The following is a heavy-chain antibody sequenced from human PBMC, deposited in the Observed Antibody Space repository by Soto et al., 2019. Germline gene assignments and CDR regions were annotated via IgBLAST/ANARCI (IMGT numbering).Heavy chain of an antibody. CDR3: ARDKELRYYDSSGYSRGMDV. D-gene: IGHD3-22*01. CDR1: GYTFTSYG. J-gene: IGHJ6*02. CDR2: ISAYDGNT. V-gene: IGHV1-18*01. Sequence: ASVKVSCKASGYTFTSYGISWVRQAPGQGLECMGWISAYDGNTNYAQKLQGRVTMTTDTSTSTAYMELRSLRSDDTAVYYCARDKELRYYDSSGYSRGMDVWGQGTKVTVSS.